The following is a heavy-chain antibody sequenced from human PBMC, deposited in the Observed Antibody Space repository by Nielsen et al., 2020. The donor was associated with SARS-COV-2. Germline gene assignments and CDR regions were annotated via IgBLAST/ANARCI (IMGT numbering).Heavy chain of an antibody. CDR3: ARAPEYYYGMDV. Sequence: SETLSLTCTVSGGSVSSGSYYWSWIRQPPGKGLEWIGYIYHSGSTNYNPSLKSRVTISVDKSKNQFSLKLSSVTAADTAVYYCARAPEYYYGMDVWGQGTTVTVSS. D-gene: IGHD1-14*01. CDR1: GGSVSSGSYY. J-gene: IGHJ6*02. V-gene: IGHV4-61*01. CDR2: IYHSGST.